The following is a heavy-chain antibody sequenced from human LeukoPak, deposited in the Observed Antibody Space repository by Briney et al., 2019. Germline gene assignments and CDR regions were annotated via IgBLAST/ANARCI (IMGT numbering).Heavy chain of an antibody. V-gene: IGHV3-21*01. CDR2: ISSSSSYI. Sequence: GGSLRLSCAASGFTFSNAWFSWVRQAPGKGLEWVSSISSSSSYIYYADSVKGRFTISRDNAKNSLYLQMNSLRAEDTAVYYCAREPRGMDVWGQGTTVTVSS. CDR3: AREPRGMDV. J-gene: IGHJ6*02. CDR1: GFTFSNAW.